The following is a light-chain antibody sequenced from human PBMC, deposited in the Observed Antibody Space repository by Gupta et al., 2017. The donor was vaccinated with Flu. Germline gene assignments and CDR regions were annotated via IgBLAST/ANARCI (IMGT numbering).Light chain of an antibody. CDR1: TSIFGWNF. J-gene: IGLJ2*01. V-gene: IGLV1-51*01. CDR3: ATWDTSLSVGI. CDR2: DND. Sequence: TSIFGWNFVSWYQQLPGTAPKLLISDNDQRPSGIPDRFSGSKSGTSATLDITGLQTGDEADYYCATWDTSLSVGIFGGGTKLTVL.